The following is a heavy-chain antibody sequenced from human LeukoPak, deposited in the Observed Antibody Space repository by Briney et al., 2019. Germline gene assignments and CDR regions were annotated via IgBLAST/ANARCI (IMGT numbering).Heavy chain of an antibody. V-gene: IGHV3-66*01. J-gene: IGHJ5*02. CDR3: AREGSMKVGTTFVNWFDP. CDR2: IYSGGSA. CDR1: GFTVSSNY. Sequence: PGGSLRLSCAASGFTVSSNYMSWVRQAPGKGLEWVSVIYSGGSAYYADSVKGRFTISRDNSKNTLYLQMNSLRAEDTAVYYCAREGSMKVGTTFVNWFDPWGQGTLVTVSS. D-gene: IGHD1-26*01.